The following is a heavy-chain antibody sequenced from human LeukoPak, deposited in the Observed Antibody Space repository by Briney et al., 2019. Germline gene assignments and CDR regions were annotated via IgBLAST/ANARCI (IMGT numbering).Heavy chain of an antibody. CDR2: ISCDGSNK. Sequence: PGRSLRLSCAASGFTFSSYAMHWVRQAPGKGLEWVAVISCDGSNKYCADSVKGRFTISRDNSKNTLYLQMNSLRAEDTAVYYCAKEAAAGNPHYWGQGTLVTVSS. CDR3: AKEAAAGNPHY. CDR1: GFTFSSYA. V-gene: IGHV3-30*04. D-gene: IGHD6-13*01. J-gene: IGHJ4*02.